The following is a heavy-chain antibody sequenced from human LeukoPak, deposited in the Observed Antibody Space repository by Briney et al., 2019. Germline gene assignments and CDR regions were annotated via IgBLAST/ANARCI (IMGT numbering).Heavy chain of an antibody. D-gene: IGHD6-6*01. V-gene: IGHV3-23*01. Sequence: QAGGSLRLSCAASGFTFSSYAMSWVRQAPGKGLEWVSAISGSGGSTYYADSVKGRFTISRDNSKNTLYLQMNSLRAEDTAVYYCAKDRWGSSSSSPFDYWGQGTLVTVSS. CDR2: ISGSGGST. J-gene: IGHJ4*02. CDR3: AKDRWGSSSSSPFDY. CDR1: GFTFSSYA.